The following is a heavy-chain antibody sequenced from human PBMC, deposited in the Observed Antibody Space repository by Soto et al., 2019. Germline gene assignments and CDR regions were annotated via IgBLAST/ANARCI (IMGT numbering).Heavy chain of an antibody. Sequence: GGSLRLSCAASGFTFSSSSMNWVRQAPGKGLEWVSSISSSSSYIYYADSVKGRFTISRDNAKNSLYLQMNSLRAEDTAVYYCARGMITFGGVIVRLSYYFDYWGQGTLVTVSS. V-gene: IGHV3-21*01. CDR3: ARGMITFGGVIVRLSYYFDY. J-gene: IGHJ4*02. D-gene: IGHD3-16*02. CDR2: ISSSSSYI. CDR1: GFTFSSSS.